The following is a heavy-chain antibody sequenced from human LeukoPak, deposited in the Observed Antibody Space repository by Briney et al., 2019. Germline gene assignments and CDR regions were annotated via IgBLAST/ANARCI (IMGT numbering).Heavy chain of an antibody. V-gene: IGHV4-59*01. CDR2: IYYSGST. CDR1: GGSISSYY. CDR3: ARGSSDFDY. J-gene: IGHJ4*02. Sequence: SETLSLTCTVSGGSISSYYWSWIRQPPGKGLEWIGYIYYSGSTNYNPSLKSRVTISVDTSKNQFSLKLSSVTAADTAVYYCARGSSDFDYWGQGTLATVSS. D-gene: IGHD6-6*01.